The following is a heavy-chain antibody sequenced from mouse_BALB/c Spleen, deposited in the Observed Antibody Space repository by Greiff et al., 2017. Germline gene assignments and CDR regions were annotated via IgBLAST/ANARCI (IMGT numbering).Heavy chain of an antibody. CDR1: GDSITSGY. J-gene: IGHJ1*01. V-gene: IGHV3-8*02. CDR2: ISYSGST. CDR3: ARYHYSHSWYFDV. D-gene: IGHD1-2*01. Sequence: EVQLVESGPSLVKPSQTLSLTCSVTGDSITSGYWNWIRKFPGNKLEYMGYISYSGSTYYNPSLKSRISITRDTSKNQYYLQLNSVTTEDTATYYCARYHYSHSWYFDVWGAGTTVTVSS.